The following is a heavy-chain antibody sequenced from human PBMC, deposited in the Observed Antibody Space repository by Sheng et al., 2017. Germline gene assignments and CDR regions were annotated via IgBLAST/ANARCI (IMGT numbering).Heavy chain of an antibody. CDR3: AADPTYYDFWSGFQLPQFDP. J-gene: IGHJ5*02. Sequence: QMQLVQSGPEVKKPGTSVKVSCKASGFTFTSSAVQWVRQARGQRLEWIGWIVVGSGNTNYAQKFQERVTITRDMSTSTAYMELSSLRSEDTAVYYCAADPTYYDFWSGFQLPQFDPWGQGTLVTVSS. CDR1: GFTFTSSA. V-gene: IGHV1-58*01. D-gene: IGHD3-3*01. CDR2: IVVGSGNT.